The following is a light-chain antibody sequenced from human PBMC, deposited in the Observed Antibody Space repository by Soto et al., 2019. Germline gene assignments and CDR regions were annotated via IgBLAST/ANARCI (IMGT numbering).Light chain of an antibody. CDR2: DAS. CDR1: QSVGTF. CDR3: QQCNNWPQWT. Sequence: SVLTQSPATLSLSPGERATLSCRASQSVGTFFAWYQQKPGQAPRLLIYDASNRATGIPPRFSGSGSGTDFTLTISSLEPEDFAVYYCQQCNNWPQWTFGQGTKVDIK. V-gene: IGKV3-11*01. J-gene: IGKJ1*01.